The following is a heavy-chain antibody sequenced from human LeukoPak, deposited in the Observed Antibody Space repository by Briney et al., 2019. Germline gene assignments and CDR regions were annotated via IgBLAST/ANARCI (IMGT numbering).Heavy chain of an antibody. V-gene: IGHV3-23*01. D-gene: IGHD4-17*01. Sequence: GGSLRLSCAASGFTFSNYAVMWVRQAPGQGLEWVSAITSGGAPRYADSVKGRFTISRDNSKNTRYLQMNSLRAEDTAQYFCERDPNGDYIRAFEFWAAGQWSPSLQ. CDR2: ITSGGAP. J-gene: IGHJ3*01. CDR3: ERDPNGDYIRAFEF. CDR1: GFTFSNYA.